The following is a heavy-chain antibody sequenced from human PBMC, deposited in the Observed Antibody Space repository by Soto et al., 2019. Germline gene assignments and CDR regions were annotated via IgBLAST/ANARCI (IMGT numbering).Heavy chain of an antibody. Sequence: GXSVKVSCNASGYSFTTYGISWVRQARGQGLEWMGWVRGYNGDTDYAQKFQGRVTMTTDTSTSTAYMELRSLRSDDTAVYYCAREGSAEIFGVVVYVLDVSGQGNTVTVSS. J-gene: IGHJ6*02. D-gene: IGHD3-3*01. CDR3: AREGSAEIFGVVVYVLDV. CDR1: GYSFTTYG. V-gene: IGHV1-18*01. CDR2: VRGYNGDT.